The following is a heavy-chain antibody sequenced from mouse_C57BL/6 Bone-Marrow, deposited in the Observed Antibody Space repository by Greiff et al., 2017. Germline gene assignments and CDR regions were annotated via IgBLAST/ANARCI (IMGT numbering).Heavy chain of an antibody. V-gene: IGHV14-4*01. J-gene: IGHJ3*01. CDR3: TYGYDWFAY. CDR2: IDPENGDT. Sequence: VQLKRSGAELVRPGASVKLSCTASGFNIKDDYMHWVKQRPEQGLEWIGWIDPENGDTEYASKFQGKATITADTSSNTAYLQLSSLTSEDTAVYYCTYGYDWFAYWGQGTLVTVSA. D-gene: IGHD2-2*01. CDR1: GFNIKDDY.